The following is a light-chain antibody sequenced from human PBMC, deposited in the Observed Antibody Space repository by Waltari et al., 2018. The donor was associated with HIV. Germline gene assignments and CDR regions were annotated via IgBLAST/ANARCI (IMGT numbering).Light chain of an antibody. V-gene: IGKV1-9*01. Sequence: DIQLTQSPSFLSASIGDRVTITCRASEDINEFLAWYQQKPGVAPKLLIYAASTLEDEVPSRFSGSGSGTDFTLTISSLQPEDFATYFCQQLNTYPPDTFGPRTKLEI. CDR1: EDINEF. CDR3: QQLNTYPPDT. J-gene: IGKJ2*01. CDR2: AAS.